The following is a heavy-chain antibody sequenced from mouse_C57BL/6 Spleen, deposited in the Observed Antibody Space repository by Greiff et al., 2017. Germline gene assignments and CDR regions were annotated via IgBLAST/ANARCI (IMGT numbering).Heavy chain of an antibody. CDR3: ARDNSKTFFDY. V-gene: IGHV5-4*01. CDR1: GFTFSSYA. CDR2: ISDGGSYT. J-gene: IGHJ2*01. Sequence: EVHLVESGGGLVKPGGSLKLSCAASGFTFSSYAMSWVRQTPEKRLEWVATISDGGSYTYYPDNVKGRFTISRDNAKNNLYLQMSHLKSEDTAMYYCARDNSKTFFDYWGQGTTLTDSS.